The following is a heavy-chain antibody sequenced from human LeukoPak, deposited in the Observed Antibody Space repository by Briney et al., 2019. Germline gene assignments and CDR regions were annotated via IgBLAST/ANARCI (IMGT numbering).Heavy chain of an antibody. J-gene: IGHJ3*02. CDR1: GGTFNNYA. CDR2: IIPIFDTP. D-gene: IGHD1-1*01. V-gene: IGHV1-69*05. Sequence: EASMKVSCKASGGTFNNYAISWVRQAPGQGLEWMGGIIPIFDTPNYAQKFQGRVTITTDESTSTAYMELSSLRSEDTAVYYCARDIPGYDAFDIWGRGTVVTVSS. CDR3: ARDIPGYDAFDI.